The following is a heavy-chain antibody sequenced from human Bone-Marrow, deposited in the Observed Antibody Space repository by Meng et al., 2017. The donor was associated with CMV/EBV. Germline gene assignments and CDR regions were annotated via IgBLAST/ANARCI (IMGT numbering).Heavy chain of an antibody. V-gene: IGHV3-23*01. CDR1: GFTFSSYA. Sequence: AASGFTFSSYAMSWARQAQGKGLEWVSGISANGDGKYYADSVKGRFTISRDNSKNSLYLQMNSLRAEDTAVYYCAKTRGYSDSLLHFWGQGTLVTVSS. J-gene: IGHJ4*02. D-gene: IGHD3-10*01. CDR2: ISANGDGK. CDR3: AKTRGYSDSLLHF.